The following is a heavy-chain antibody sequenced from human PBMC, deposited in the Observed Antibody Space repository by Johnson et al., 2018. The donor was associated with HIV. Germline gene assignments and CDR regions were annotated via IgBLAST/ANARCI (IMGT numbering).Heavy chain of an antibody. CDR3: ARDKAVGYSSGWHAFDI. J-gene: IGHJ3*02. V-gene: IGHV3-74*01. CDR1: GFTFSSYA. CDR2: INSDGSST. D-gene: IGHD6-19*01. Sequence: VQLVESGGGLVQPGRSLRLSCAASGFTFSSYAMHWVRQAPGKGLEWVSRINSDGSSTSYADSVKGRFTISRDNAKNTLYLQMNSLRAEDTAVYYCARDKAVGYSSGWHAFDIWGQGTMVTVSS.